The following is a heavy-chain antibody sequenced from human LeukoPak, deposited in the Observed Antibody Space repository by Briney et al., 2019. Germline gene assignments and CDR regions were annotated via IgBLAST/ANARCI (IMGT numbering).Heavy chain of an antibody. Sequence: GGSLRLSCAASGFTFSSYAMSWVRQAPGKGLEWVSAISGSGGSTYYADSVKGRFTISRDNSKNTLYLQMNSLRAEDTAVYYCAGATYYYDSSGYNPFDYWGQGTLVTVSS. V-gene: IGHV3-23*01. D-gene: IGHD3-22*01. CDR1: GFTFSSYA. CDR2: ISGSGGST. CDR3: AGATYYYDSSGYNPFDY. J-gene: IGHJ4*02.